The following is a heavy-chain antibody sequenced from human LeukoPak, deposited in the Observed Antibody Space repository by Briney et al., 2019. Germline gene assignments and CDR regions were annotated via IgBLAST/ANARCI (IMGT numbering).Heavy chain of an antibody. CDR3: TRDPDHPDNWNYRRRAPGDAFDI. D-gene: IGHD1-7*01. J-gene: IGHJ3*02. CDR2: IRSKAYGGTT. Sequence: GGSLRLSCTASGFTFGDYAMSWFRQAPGKGLEWVGFIRSKAYGGTTEYAASVKGRFTISRDDSKSIAYLQMNSLKTEDTAVYYCTRDPDHPDNWNYRRRAPGDAFDIWGQGTMVTVSS. V-gene: IGHV3-49*03. CDR1: GFTFGDYA.